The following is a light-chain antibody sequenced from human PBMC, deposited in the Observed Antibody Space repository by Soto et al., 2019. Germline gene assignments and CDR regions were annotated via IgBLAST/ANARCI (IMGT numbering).Light chain of an antibody. CDR1: QSVSSN. J-gene: IGKJ1*01. CDR2: GAS. CDR3: QQYKNWPPLT. Sequence: EIVMTQSPATLSVSPGERATLSCRASQSVSSNLAWYQQKPGQAPRLLIYGASTRATGIPARFSGSGSGTELTLTISSLQSEDFAVYYCQQYKNWPPLTFGQGTKVEIK. V-gene: IGKV3-15*01.